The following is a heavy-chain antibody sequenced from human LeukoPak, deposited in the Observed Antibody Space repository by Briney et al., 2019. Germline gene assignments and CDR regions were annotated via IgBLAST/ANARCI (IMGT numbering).Heavy chain of an antibody. D-gene: IGHD6-13*01. CDR3: TTVFGVAAADPMTDY. CDR1: GFTFSNAW. J-gene: IGHJ4*02. V-gene: IGHV3-15*01. CDR2: IKSKTDGGTT. Sequence: KPGGSLRLSCAASGFTFSNAWMSWVRQAPGKGLGWVGRIKSKTDGGTTDYAAPVKGRFTISRDDSKNTLYLQMNSLETEDTAVYYCTTVFGVAAADPMTDYWGQGTLVTVSS.